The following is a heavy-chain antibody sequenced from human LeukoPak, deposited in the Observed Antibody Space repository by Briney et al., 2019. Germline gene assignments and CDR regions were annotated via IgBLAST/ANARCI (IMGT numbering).Heavy chain of an antibody. D-gene: IGHD3-22*01. CDR1: GFTFSSYA. CDR2: ISDSGGST. Sequence: GGSLRLSCAASGFTFSSYAVSWVRQAPGKGLAWVSAISDSGGSTQYADSVKGRFTISRDNSKNTLYLQMNSLRAEDTAVYYCATYSSLNRREFQYWGQGTLLTVSS. CDR3: ATYSSLNRREFQY. V-gene: IGHV3-23*01. J-gene: IGHJ1*01.